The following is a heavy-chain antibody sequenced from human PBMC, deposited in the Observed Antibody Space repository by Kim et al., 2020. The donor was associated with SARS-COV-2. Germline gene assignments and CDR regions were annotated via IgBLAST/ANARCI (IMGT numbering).Heavy chain of an antibody. Sequence: GGSLRLSCAASGFTFSSYWMSWVRQAPGKGLEWVANIKQDGSEKYYVDSVKGRFTISRDNAKNSLYLQMNSLRAEDTAVYYCARGAVWWLHLYFDYWGQGTLVTVSS. CDR3: ARGAVWWLHLYFDY. J-gene: IGHJ4*02. V-gene: IGHV3-7*01. CDR1: GFTFSSYW. CDR2: IKQDGSEK. D-gene: IGHD5-12*01.